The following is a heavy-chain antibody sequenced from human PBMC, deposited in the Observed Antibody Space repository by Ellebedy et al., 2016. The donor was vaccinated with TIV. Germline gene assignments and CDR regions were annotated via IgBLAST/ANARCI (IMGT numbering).Heavy chain of an antibody. CDR2: MNPKSGNT. CDR1: GYTFASYD. Sequence: AASVKVSCKASGYTFASYDINWVRQANGQGLEWMGWMNPKSGNTGYAQKFQGRVTMTRNTSISTAFMELSSLRSEDTGVYYCARGRRNNWSSYLFDHWGQGTLVPVSS. D-gene: IGHD1-1*01. CDR3: ARGRRNNWSSYLFDH. J-gene: IGHJ4*02. V-gene: IGHV1-8*01.